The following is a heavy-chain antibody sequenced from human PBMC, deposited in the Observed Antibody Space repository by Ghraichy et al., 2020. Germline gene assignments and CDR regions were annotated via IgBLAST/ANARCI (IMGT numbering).Heavy chain of an antibody. D-gene: IGHD3-10*01. V-gene: IGHV3-30*18. Sequence: LSLTCAASGFTFSSYGMHWVRQAPGKGLEWVAVISYDGSNKYYADSVKGRFTISRDNSKNTLYLQMNSLRAEDTAVYYCAKDPRLWFGELLYPSYFDYWGQGTLVTVSS. J-gene: IGHJ4*02. CDR3: AKDPRLWFGELLYPSYFDY. CDR2: ISYDGSNK. CDR1: GFTFSSYG.